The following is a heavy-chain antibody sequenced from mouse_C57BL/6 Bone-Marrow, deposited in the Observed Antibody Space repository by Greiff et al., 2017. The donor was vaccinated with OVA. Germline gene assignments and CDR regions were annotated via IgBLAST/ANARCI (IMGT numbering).Heavy chain of an antibody. D-gene: IGHD1-1*01. CDR1: GYTFTSYW. CDR3: ARLNYGSSYEGYFDY. J-gene: IGHJ2*01. Sequence: VQLQQPGAELVKPGASVKLSCKASGYTFTSYWMQWVKQRPGQGLEWIGEIDPSDSYTNYKQKFKGKATLTVDTSSSTAYMQLSSLTSEDSAVYYCARLNYGSSYEGYFDYWGQGTTLTVSS. CDR2: IDPSDSYT. V-gene: IGHV1-50*01.